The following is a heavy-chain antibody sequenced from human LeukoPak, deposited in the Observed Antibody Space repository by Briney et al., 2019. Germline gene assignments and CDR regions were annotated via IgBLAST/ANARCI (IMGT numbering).Heavy chain of an antibody. D-gene: IGHD6-13*01. CDR2: ISYDGSNK. CDR3: ARDTHSSPEGAFDI. V-gene: IGHV3-30-3*01. J-gene: IGHJ3*02. Sequence: PGGSLRLSCAASGFTFSSYAMHWVRQAPGKGLEWVAVISYDGSNKYYADSVKGRFTISRDNSKNTLYLQMNSLRAEDTAVYYCARDTHSSPEGAFDIWGQGTMVTVSS. CDR1: GFTFSSYA.